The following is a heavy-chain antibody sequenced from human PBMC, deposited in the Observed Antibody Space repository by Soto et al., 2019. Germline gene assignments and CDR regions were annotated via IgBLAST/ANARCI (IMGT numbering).Heavy chain of an antibody. CDR2: IYHTGIT. J-gene: IGHJ5*02. Sequence: SETPGLPCAFYGGAFCDYCGRWIRPNPGKWLELIGDIYHTGITYYNPSLGSRVNISVDTSKNQFSLELTSVTAADTAVYYCPRDGSSTDNWLDHWGQGMMATLSS. CDR1: GGAFCDYC. CDR3: PRDGSSTDNWLDH. V-gene: IGHV4-34*09. D-gene: IGHD2-2*01.